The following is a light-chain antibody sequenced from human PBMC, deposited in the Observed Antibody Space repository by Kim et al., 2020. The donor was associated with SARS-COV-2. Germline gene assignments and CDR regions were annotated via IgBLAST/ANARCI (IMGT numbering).Light chain of an antibody. CDR3: GTWDSSLSAVV. CDR2: DNN. J-gene: IGLJ2*01. CDR1: SSNIGNSY. Sequence: GQKFTISCSGSSSNIGNSYVSWYQQLPGTAPKLLIYDNNKRPSGIPDRFSGSKSGTSATLGITGLQTGDEADYYCGTWDSSLSAVVFGGGTQLTVL. V-gene: IGLV1-51*01.